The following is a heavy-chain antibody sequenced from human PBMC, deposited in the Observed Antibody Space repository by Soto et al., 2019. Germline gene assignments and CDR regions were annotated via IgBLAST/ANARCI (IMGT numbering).Heavy chain of an antibody. V-gene: IGHV4-59*01. CDR2: IYYSGST. CDR1: GGSITSYY. D-gene: IGHD3-22*01. CDR3: ARTYDGSGPNSGGYGFDI. Sequence: QVQLQESGPGLVKPSETLSLTCSVSGGSITSYYWRWIRPPPGKGLEWIAYIYYSGSTSYNPSLKSRVSISLDTSKNQFSLKLSSVTAADTAVYYCARTYDGSGPNSGGYGFDIWGQGTMVTVSS. J-gene: IGHJ3*02.